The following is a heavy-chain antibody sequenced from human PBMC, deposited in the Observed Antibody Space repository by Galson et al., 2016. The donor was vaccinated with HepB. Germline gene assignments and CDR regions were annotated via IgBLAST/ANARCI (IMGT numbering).Heavy chain of an antibody. CDR1: GYSFSNYW. J-gene: IGHJ4*02. V-gene: IGHV5-51*01. D-gene: IGHD6-25*01. CDR2: IYPGDSDI. CDR3: VRHGGYGTGLYLFYPVDY. Sequence: QSGAEVKKPGESLKISCQGSGYSFSNYWIAWVRQMPGKGLEWMGIIYPGDSDIRYSPSFQGQVTISADTSITTAYLQWRSLEASDSAMYYCVRHGGYGTGLYLFYPVDYWGQGTLVTVSS.